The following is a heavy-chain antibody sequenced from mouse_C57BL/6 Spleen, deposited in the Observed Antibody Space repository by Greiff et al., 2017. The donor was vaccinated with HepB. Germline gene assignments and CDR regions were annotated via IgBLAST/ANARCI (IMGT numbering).Heavy chain of an antibody. J-gene: IGHJ3*01. V-gene: IGHV14-4*01. CDR1: GFNIKDDY. CDR2: IDPENGET. D-gene: IGHD2-14*01. Sequence: EVQLVESGAELVRPGASVKLSCTASGFNIKDDYMHWMKERPEQGLEWIGWIDPENGETEYAPKFQGKATITADTSSNTAYLQLSSLTSEDTAVYYCTGYGWFAYWGQGTLVTVSA. CDR3: TGYGWFAY.